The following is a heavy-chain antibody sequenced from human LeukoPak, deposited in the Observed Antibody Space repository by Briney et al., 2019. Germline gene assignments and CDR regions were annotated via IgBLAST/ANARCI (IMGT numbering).Heavy chain of an antibody. CDR3: ARYYPDHAHYFDY. Sequence: GGSLRLSCAASGFTVSSNYMSWVRQAPGKGLEWVSVIYSGGSTYYADSVKGRFTISRDNYKKTLYLQMNSLRAEDTAVYYCARYYPDHAHYFDYWGQGTLVTVSS. D-gene: IGHD3-10*01. CDR2: IYSGGST. CDR1: GFTVSSNY. J-gene: IGHJ4*02. V-gene: IGHV3-66*01.